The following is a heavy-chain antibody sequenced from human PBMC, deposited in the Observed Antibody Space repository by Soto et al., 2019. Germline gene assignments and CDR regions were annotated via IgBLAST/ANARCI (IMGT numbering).Heavy chain of an antibody. CDR1: GYSFTSYW. CDR3: ARQKQXRLLWFGELFRTNWFDP. CDR2: IDPSDSYT. J-gene: IGHJ5*02. D-gene: IGHD3-10*01. V-gene: IGHV5-10-1*01. Sequence: GESLKISCKGSGYSFTSYWISWVRQMPGKGLEWMGRIDPSDSYTNYSPSFQGHVTISADKSISTAYLQWSSLKASDTAMYYCARQKQXRLLWFGELFRTNWFDPWGQGTLVTVSS.